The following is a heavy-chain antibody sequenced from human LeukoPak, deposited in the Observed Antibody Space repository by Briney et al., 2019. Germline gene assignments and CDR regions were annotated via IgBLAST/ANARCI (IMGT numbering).Heavy chain of an antibody. J-gene: IGHJ4*02. CDR1: GGTFSSYA. Sequence: GVSVKVSCKASGGTFSSYAISWVRQAPGQGLEWMGRIIPILGIANYAQKFQGRVTITADKSTSTAYMELSSLRSEDTAVYYCARPRETFEHYYDSSGYYPLDYWAREPWSPSPQ. D-gene: IGHD3-22*01. V-gene: IGHV1-69*04. CDR2: IIPILGIA. CDR3: ARPRETFEHYYDSSGYYPLDY.